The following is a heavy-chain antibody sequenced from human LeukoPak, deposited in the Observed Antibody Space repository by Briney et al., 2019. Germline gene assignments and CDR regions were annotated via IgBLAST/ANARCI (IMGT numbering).Heavy chain of an antibody. CDR3: ARDGGPGMITLGGVEDAFDI. V-gene: IGHV4-4*07. CDR2: IYTSGST. D-gene: IGHD3-16*01. J-gene: IGHJ3*02. Sequence: SETLSLTCTVSGGSISSYYWSWIRQPAGKGLEWIGRIYTSGSTNYNPSLKSRVTTSVDTSKNQFSLRLSSVTAADTAVYYCARDGGPGMITLGGVEDAFDIWGQGTMVTVSS. CDR1: GGSISSYY.